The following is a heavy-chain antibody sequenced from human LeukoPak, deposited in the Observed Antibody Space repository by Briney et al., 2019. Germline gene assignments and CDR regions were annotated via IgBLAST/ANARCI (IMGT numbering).Heavy chain of an antibody. CDR3: ARERGYSGYDLDY. D-gene: IGHD5-12*01. V-gene: IGHV1-69*01. CDR2: IIPIFGTA. CDR1: GGTFSSYA. Sequence: GASVKVSCKASGGTFSSYAISWVRQAPGQGLEWMGGIIPIFGTANYAQKFQGRVTITADESTSTAYMELSSPRSEDTAVYYCARERGYSGYDLDYWGQGTLVTVSS. J-gene: IGHJ4*02.